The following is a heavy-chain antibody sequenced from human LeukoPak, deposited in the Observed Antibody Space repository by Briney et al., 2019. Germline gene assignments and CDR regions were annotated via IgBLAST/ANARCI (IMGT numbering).Heavy chain of an antibody. D-gene: IGHD5-18*01. CDR2: INHSGST. Sequence: TSETLSLTCAVYGGSFSGYYWSWIRQPPGKGLEWIGEINHSGSTNYNPSLKSRVTISVDTSKNQFSLKLSSVTAADTAVYYCARANIQLWSRGWFDPWGQGTLVTVSS. J-gene: IGHJ5*02. V-gene: IGHV4-34*01. CDR1: GGSFSGYY. CDR3: ARANIQLWSRGWFDP.